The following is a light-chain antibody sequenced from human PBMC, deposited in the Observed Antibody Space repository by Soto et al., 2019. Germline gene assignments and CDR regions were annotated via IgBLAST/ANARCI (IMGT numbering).Light chain of an antibody. CDR2: DAS. J-gene: IGKJ4*01. CDR3: QQRSSWPSLT. Sequence: EIVLTQSPVTLSLSPGERATLSCRASQSVSSYLAWYQHKPGQAPRLLIYDASNRATGIPARFSGSGSGTDFTLTISSLEPEDFAVYYCQQRSSWPSLTFGGGTKVDIK. V-gene: IGKV3-11*01. CDR1: QSVSSY.